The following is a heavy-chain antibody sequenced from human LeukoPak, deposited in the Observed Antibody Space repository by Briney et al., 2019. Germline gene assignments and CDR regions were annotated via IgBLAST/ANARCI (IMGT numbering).Heavy chain of an antibody. Sequence: GASVKVSCKASGYTFTSYGISWVRQAPGQGLEWMGCIRSYEGNKNYAQNLQGRFTITTDKSTNTAYLQLRSLRSDDTAVFYCARGRSWYVAYNDVWGKGTTVTISS. CDR2: IRSYEGNK. V-gene: IGHV1-18*01. D-gene: IGHD6-13*01. CDR3: ARGRSWYVAYNDV. J-gene: IGHJ6*04. CDR1: GYTFTSYG.